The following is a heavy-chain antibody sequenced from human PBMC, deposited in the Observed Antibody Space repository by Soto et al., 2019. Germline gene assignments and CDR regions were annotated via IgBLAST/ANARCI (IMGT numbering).Heavy chain of an antibody. CDR1: GGSISSYY. Sequence: SETLSLTCTVSGGSISSYYWSWIRQPPGKGLEWIGYIYYSGSTNYNPSLKSRVTISVDTSKNQFSLKLSSVTAADTAVYYCARDPHGEIHDAFDIWGQGTMVTVSS. V-gene: IGHV4-59*01. CDR2: IYYSGST. D-gene: IGHD3-10*01. CDR3: ARDPHGEIHDAFDI. J-gene: IGHJ3*02.